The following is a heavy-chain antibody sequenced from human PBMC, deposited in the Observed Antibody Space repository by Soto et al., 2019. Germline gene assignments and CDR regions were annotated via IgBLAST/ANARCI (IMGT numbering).Heavy chain of an antibody. CDR2: INNNSSNT. CDR3: ARQPCSSPSCYPNYFDP. V-gene: IGHV3-23*05. D-gene: IGHD2-2*01. CDR1: GFTFGNYA. Sequence: GGSLRLSCAASGFTFGNYAMSWVRQAPGKGLEWVSSINNNSSNTYYADSVKGRSTISRDNCENSLYLQMNSLRTEDTAIYYCARQPCSSPSCYPNYFDPWGQGTLVTVSS. J-gene: IGHJ5*02.